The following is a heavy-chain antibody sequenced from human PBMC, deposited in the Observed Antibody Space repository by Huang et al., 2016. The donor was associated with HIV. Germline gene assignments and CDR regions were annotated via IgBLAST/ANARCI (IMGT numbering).Heavy chain of an antibody. Sequence: QLQLQESGPGLVKPSETLSLTCTFSVGSIRSDNYYWGWIRQPPGKGVEWIWSIYYSGSTYYNPSLKSRVTITVDTSKNQFSLKMRSVTAADTAVYYCARLPGSITMIRGVITDPYWGQGTLVTVSS. V-gene: IGHV4-39*01. CDR3: ARLPGSITMIRGVITDPY. J-gene: IGHJ4*02. CDR2: IYYSGST. D-gene: IGHD3-10*01. CDR1: VGSIRSDNYY.